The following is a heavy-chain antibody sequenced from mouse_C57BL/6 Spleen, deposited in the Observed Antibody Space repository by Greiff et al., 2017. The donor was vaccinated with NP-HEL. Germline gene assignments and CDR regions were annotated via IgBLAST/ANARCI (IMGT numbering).Heavy chain of an antibody. CDR2: INPSNGGT. CDR3: ERERETLRGAMDY. Sequence: VQLQQPGTELVKPGASVKLSCKASGYTFTSYWMHWVKQRPGQGLEWIGNINPSNGGTNYNEKFKSKATLTVDKSSSTAYMQLSSLTSEDSAVYYCERERETLRGAMDYWGQGTSVTVSS. V-gene: IGHV1-53*01. J-gene: IGHJ4*01. D-gene: IGHD3-3*01. CDR1: GYTFTSYW.